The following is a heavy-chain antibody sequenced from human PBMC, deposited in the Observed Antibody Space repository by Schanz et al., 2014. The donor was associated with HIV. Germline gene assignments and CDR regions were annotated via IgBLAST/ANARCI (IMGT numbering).Heavy chain of an antibody. V-gene: IGHV3-74*01. D-gene: IGHD4-17*01. Sequence: EVQLVESGGGLVQPGGSLRLSCAASGFTFSSHWMHWVRQAPGKGLVWVSRINRNEGTTDYADSVKGRFTISRDNAKNTLYLQMNSLRAEDTAVYYCVRLMSSDYDFYHYGMDVWGQGTTVIVSS. CDR1: GFTFSSHW. CDR2: INRNEGTT. CDR3: VRLMSSDYDFYHYGMDV. J-gene: IGHJ6*02.